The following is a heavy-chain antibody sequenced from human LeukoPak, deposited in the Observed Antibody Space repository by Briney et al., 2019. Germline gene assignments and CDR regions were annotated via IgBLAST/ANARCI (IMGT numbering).Heavy chain of an antibody. J-gene: IGHJ4*02. Sequence: GGSLRLSCAASGFAVINNYMSWVRQAPGKGLEWVSVIYRDGRTYSADSVKGRFIISRDSVDNTVSLQMNSLRGEDTAVYFCVRGGGAFCGTDCDRNFDYWGQGTLVTVSS. V-gene: IGHV3-66*01. CDR1: GFAVINNY. CDR3: VRGGGAFCGTDCDRNFDY. CDR2: IYRDGRT. D-gene: IGHD2-21*02.